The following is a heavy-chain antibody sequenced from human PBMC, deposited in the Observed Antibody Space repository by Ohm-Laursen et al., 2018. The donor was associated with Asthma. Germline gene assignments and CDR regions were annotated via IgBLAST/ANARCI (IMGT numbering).Heavy chain of an antibody. CDR2: ISYDGSNK. Sequence: SSLRLSCAASGFTFSSYGMHWVRQAPGKGLEWVAVISYDGSNKYYADSVKGRFTISRDNSKNTLYLQMNSLRAEDTAVYYCARDFDSNDYYYYGMDVWGQGTTVTVSS. CDR3: ARDFDSNDYYYYGMDV. J-gene: IGHJ6*02. V-gene: IGHV3-30*03. D-gene: IGHD4-11*01. CDR1: GFTFSSYG.